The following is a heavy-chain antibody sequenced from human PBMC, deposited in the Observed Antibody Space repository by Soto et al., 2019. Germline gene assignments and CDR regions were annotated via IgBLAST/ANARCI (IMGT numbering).Heavy chain of an antibody. CDR2: IYSGGST. Sequence: EVQLVESGGGLVQPGGSLRLSCAASGFTVSNNYINWVRQAPGKGLEWVSVIYSGGSTYYADSVKGRFTISRDNSKNPLYPQMNRLRGEDTAVYYFARGGPPTSNWFDPWGQGTLVTVSS. V-gene: IGHV3-66*01. D-gene: IGHD1-26*01. CDR3: ARGGPPTSNWFDP. J-gene: IGHJ5*02. CDR1: GFTVSNNY.